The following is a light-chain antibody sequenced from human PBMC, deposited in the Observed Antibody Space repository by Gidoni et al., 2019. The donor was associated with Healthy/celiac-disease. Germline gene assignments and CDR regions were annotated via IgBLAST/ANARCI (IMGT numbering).Light chain of an antibody. Sequence: EIVFTQSPSTLSLSPGERATLSCRDSQSVSSYLAWYQQKPGQAPRLLSYDASNRATGIPARFSGSGSGTDCTLTISSLEPEDFAVYYCQQRSNWPPRYTFGQGTKLEIK. CDR2: DAS. V-gene: IGKV3-11*01. J-gene: IGKJ2*01. CDR3: QQRSNWPPRYT. CDR1: QSVSSY.